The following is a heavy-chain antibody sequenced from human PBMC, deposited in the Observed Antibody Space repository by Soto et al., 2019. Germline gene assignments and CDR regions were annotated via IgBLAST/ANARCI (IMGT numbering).Heavy chain of an antibody. D-gene: IGHD3-16*01. V-gene: IGHV3-64D*06. CDR1: GFTFSNFA. Sequence: EVQLVESGGGLVQPGGSLRLSCSVSGFTFSNFAMHWVRQAPGKGLEYVSAIGSNGVSTYYVDSVKGRFTISRDNSKNTLFLQMTSLRPEDTAVYYCVKEYTTPTLYHFDYWGQGTLVTVSS. CDR2: IGSNGVST. J-gene: IGHJ4*02. CDR3: VKEYTTPTLYHFDY.